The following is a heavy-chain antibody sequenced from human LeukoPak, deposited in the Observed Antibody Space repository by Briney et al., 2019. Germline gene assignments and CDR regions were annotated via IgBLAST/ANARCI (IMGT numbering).Heavy chain of an antibody. J-gene: IGHJ4*02. CDR2: ISSSGSTI. CDR3: ASATIAARGARGGIDY. CDR1: GFTFSDYY. V-gene: IGHV3-11*04. D-gene: IGHD6-6*01. Sequence: GGSLRLSCTASGFTFSDYYMSWIRQAPGKGLEWVSYISSSGSTIYYADSVKGRFTISRDNAKNSLYLQMNSLRAEDTAVYYCASATIAARGARGGIDYWGQGTLVTVSS.